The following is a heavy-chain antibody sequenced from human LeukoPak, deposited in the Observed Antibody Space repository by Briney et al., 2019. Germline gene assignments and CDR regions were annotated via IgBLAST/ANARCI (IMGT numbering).Heavy chain of an antibody. CDR2: IYPGDSET. D-gene: IGHD1-26*01. CDR1: GYIFTSYW. Sequence: GESLKISCKGSGYIFTSYWIGGVRQLPGKGLEWMGIIYPGDSETRYSPSFEGQVTISADKSISTAYLQWSSLKASDAAMYYCARRRDLYSGSYYPFDYWGQGTLVTVSS. J-gene: IGHJ4*02. V-gene: IGHV5-51*01. CDR3: ARRRDLYSGSYYPFDY.